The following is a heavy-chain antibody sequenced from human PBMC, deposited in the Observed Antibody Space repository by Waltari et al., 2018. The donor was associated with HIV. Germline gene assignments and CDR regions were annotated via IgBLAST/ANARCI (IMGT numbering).Heavy chain of an antibody. Sequence: QVQLVQSGAEVKKPGASVKVSCKASGYTFTSSDINWVRQATGQGLEWMGWMNPNSGNTGFAQKFQGRVTMTRNTSISTAYMELSGLRSEDTAVYFCARADIVVVPAAMYYFDYWGQGTLVTVSS. CDR3: ARADIVVVPAAMYYFDY. CDR1: GYTFTSSD. V-gene: IGHV1-8*01. J-gene: IGHJ4*02. D-gene: IGHD2-2*01. CDR2: MNPNSGNT.